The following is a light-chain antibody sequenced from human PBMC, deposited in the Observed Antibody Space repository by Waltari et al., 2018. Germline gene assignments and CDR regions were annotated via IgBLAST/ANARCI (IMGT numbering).Light chain of an antibody. J-gene: IGKJ1*01. CDR1: QSVSRA. Sequence: EIVLTQSPGTLSLSPGERATLSCRPSQSVSRALACYQQKPGQAPRVLIYGTFNRATGIPAMFSGSGSETDFSFSGGRLEREDFAVYYCQHKVMLPGTFGEGPRVAV. CDR2: GTF. CDR3: QHKVMLPGT. V-gene: IGKV3-20*01.